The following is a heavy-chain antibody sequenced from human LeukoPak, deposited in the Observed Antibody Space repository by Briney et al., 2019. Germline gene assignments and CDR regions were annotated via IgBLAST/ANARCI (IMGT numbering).Heavy chain of an antibody. CDR1: GGSISSSSYY. D-gene: IGHD3-10*01. V-gene: IGHV4-39*07. CDR2: IYYSGST. CDR3: ARGPRGVLWFGTLDY. J-gene: IGHJ4*02. Sequence: SETLSLTCTVSGGSISSSSYYWGWIRQPPGKGLEWIGSIYYSGSTYYNPSLKSRVTISVDTSKNQFSLKLSSVTAADTAVYYCARGPRGVLWFGTLDYWGQGTLVTVSS.